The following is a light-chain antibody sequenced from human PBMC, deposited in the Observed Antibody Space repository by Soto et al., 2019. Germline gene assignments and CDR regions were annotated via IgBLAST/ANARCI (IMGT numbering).Light chain of an antibody. CDR2: EVS. CDR3: RSYAGSNNLYV. CDR1: SSDVGGYNF. J-gene: IGLJ1*01. V-gene: IGLV2-8*01. Sequence: QSALTQPPSASGSPGQSVTISCTGSSSDVGGYNFVSWYQQHPGKAPKLLIYEVSERPSGVPDRFSGSKSGNTASLTVSGLQADDEADYYCRSYAGSNNLYVFGTGTKVTVL.